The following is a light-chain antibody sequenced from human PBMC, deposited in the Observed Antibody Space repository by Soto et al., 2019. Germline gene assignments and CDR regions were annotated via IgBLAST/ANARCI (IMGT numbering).Light chain of an antibody. CDR3: SSYTSSSFWV. CDR1: SSDVGGYNY. V-gene: IGLV2-14*01. CDR2: DVS. Sequence: QSALTQPASVSGSPGQSITISCTGTSSDVGGYNYVSWYQQHPGKAPKLMIYDVSNRPSGVSNRFSGSKSGTTASLTISGLQAEDEADYYCSSYTSSSFWVFGGGTKLTVL. J-gene: IGLJ3*02.